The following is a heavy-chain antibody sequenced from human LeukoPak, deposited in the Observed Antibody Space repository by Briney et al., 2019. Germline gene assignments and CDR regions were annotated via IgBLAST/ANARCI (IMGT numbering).Heavy chain of an antibody. D-gene: IGHD4-17*01. V-gene: IGHV3-7*01. Sequence: GGSLRLSCAASGFTFSSYWMSWVRQAPGKGLEWVANIKQDGSEKYYVDSVKGRFTISRDNAKNSLYLQMNSLRAEDTAVYYCARDATTAPYWYYYVDVWGKGTTVTVSS. CDR2: IKQDGSEK. CDR1: GFTFSSYW. J-gene: IGHJ6*03. CDR3: ARDATTAPYWYYYVDV.